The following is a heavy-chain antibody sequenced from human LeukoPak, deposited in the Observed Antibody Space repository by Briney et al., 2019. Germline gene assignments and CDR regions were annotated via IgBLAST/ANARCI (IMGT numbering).Heavy chain of an antibody. D-gene: IGHD2-2*01. CDR2: ISRSSNYK. Sequence: GGSLRLSCEASDLTFSGYIMNWVRLAPGRGLEWVSSISRSSNYKYYADSVKGRFTISRDNAMNSLYLQMNSLRAEDTAVYYCARGLRSCNSASCHPTWFDPWGQGALVTVSS. J-gene: IGHJ5*02. CDR3: ARGLRSCNSASCHPTWFDP. CDR1: DLTFSGYI. V-gene: IGHV3-21*01.